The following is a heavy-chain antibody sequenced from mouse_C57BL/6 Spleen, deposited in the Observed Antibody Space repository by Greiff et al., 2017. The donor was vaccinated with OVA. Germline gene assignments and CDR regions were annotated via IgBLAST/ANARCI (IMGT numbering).Heavy chain of an antibody. CDR2: IDPSDSET. CDR3: ARDYGNHLFAY. V-gene: IGHV1-52*01. Sequence: QVQLQQPGAELVRPGSSVKLSCKASGYTFTSYWMHWVKQRPIQGLEWIGNIDPSDSETHYNQKFKDKATLTVDKSSSTAYMQLSSLTSEDSAVYYCARDYGNHLFAYWGQGTLVTVSA. J-gene: IGHJ3*01. CDR1: GYTFTSYW. D-gene: IGHD2-1*01.